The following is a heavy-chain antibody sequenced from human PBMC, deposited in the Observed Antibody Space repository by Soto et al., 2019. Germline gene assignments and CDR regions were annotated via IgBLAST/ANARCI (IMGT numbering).Heavy chain of an antibody. J-gene: IGHJ4*01. D-gene: IGHD6-19*01. CDR3: ASLSRAVAGTAYFDY. Sequence: GASVKVSCKASGGTFSSYAISWVRQAPGQGLEWMGGIIPTFGTANYAQKFQGRVTITADKSTSTAYMELSSLRSEDTAVYYCASLSRAVAGTAYFDYWGHGTLVTVSS. CDR1: GGTFSSYA. CDR2: IIPTFGTA. V-gene: IGHV1-69*06.